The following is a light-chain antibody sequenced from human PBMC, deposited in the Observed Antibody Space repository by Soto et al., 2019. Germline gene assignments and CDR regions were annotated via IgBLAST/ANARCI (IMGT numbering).Light chain of an antibody. CDR2: AAS. CDR1: QTISTH. J-gene: IGKJ2*01. V-gene: IGKV1-39*01. Sequence: DIQMTQSPSSLSASVGDRVTITCRASQTISTHLNWYQQKPGKAPKLLIYAASTLQSGVPSRFIGSGSGTDFTLTINSLQPEDFATYYCQHSLTIPYICVQGTKLEIK. CDR3: QHSLTIPYI.